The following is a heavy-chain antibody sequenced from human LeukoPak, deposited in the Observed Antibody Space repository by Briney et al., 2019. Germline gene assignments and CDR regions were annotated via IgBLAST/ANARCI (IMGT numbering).Heavy chain of an antibody. CDR1: GGSFSGFY. V-gene: IGHV4-34*01. CDR2: INHRGST. CDR3: ARVPKYFDL. Sequence: PSETLSLTCAVYGGSFSGFYWSWIRQPPGKGLEWIGEINHRGSTNYNPSLKSRVTISVDTSKIQFSLKLSSVTAADTAVYYCARVPKYFDLWGRGTLVTVSS. J-gene: IGHJ2*01.